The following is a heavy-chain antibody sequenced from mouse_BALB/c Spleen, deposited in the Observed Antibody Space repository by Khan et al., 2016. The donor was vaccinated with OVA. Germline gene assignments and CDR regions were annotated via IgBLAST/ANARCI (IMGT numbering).Heavy chain of an antibody. D-gene: IGHD2-2*01. V-gene: IGHV1S135*01. CDR1: GYSFTTYY. CDR3: TRHGYVAWFTY. J-gene: IGHJ3*01. Sequence: EVELVESGPELMKPGTSVKISCKASGYSFTTYYIHWVMQSHGKSLEWIGYIDPFSGDTTFNQKFKGKATLTVDKSSSTAYIHLSNLTSADSAIYYCTRHGYVAWFTYWGQGTLVTVSA. CDR2: IDPFSGDT.